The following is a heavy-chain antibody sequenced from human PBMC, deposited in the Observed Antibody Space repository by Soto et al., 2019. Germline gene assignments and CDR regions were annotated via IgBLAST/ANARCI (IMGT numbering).Heavy chain of an antibody. J-gene: IGHJ3*02. CDR3: ARESHYYDSSGYYPPDDAFDI. Sequence: AGGSLRLSCAASGFTFSSYEMNWVRQAPGKGLEWVSYISSSGSTIYYADSVKGRFTISRDNAKNSLYLQMNSLRAEDTAVYYCARESHYYDSSGYYPPDDAFDIWGQGTMVTVSS. CDR2: ISSSGSTI. V-gene: IGHV3-48*03. CDR1: GFTFSSYE. D-gene: IGHD3-22*01.